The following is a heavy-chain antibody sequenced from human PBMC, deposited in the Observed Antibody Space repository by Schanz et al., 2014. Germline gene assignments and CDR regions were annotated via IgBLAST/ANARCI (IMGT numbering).Heavy chain of an antibody. J-gene: IGHJ4*02. CDR2: INPTGGST. D-gene: IGHD1-26*01. CDR3: ARDRDQWDGNYLDY. V-gene: IGHV1-46*01. Sequence: QVQLVQSGAEVKKPGSSVKVSCKASGGTFSSFAIFWVRQAPGQGLEWMGIINPTGGSTTYAEKFLGRVTMTSDTSTSTVYMELRSLTSDDSAVYYCARDRDQWDGNYLDYWGQGTLVTVSS. CDR1: GGTFSSFA.